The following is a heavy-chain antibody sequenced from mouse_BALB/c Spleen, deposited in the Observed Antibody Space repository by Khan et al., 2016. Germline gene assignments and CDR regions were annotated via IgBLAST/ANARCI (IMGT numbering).Heavy chain of an antibody. CDR2: ISSGGTYT. CDR1: GFTFSSYG. V-gene: IGHV5-6*01. CDR3: ARRIYYEYENDAMDD. J-gene: IGHJ4*01. Sequence: EVELVESGGDLVKPGGSLKLSCAASGFTFSSYGMSWVRQTPDKRLEWVATISSGGTYTYYPDSVKVRFTISRDNAKNTLYLQMSSLKSEDTAMYYCARRIYYEYENDAMDDWGQGTSVTVSS. D-gene: IGHD2-4*01.